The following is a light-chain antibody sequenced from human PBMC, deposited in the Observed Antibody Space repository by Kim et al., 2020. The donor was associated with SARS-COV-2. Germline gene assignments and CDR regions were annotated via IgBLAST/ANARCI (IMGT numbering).Light chain of an antibody. V-gene: IGKV1-39*01. Sequence: DIQMTQSPSSLSASVGDRVTITCRASQSISRYLNWYQQKQGKAPELLIYAASSLQSGVPSRFSGSGSGTDFTLTISSLQPEDFASYYCQQSYNDPRTFGQGTKVDIK. J-gene: IGKJ1*01. CDR2: AAS. CDR1: QSISRY. CDR3: QQSYNDPRT.